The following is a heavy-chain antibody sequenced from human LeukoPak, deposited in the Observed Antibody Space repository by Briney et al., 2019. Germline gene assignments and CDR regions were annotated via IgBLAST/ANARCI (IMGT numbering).Heavy chain of an antibody. Sequence: ASVKVSCKASGGTFNTSPLSWLRQAPGQGPEWMGGIIPFFGTANYAQKFQHRVTITADAASSTAYMELSSLRSEDTAVYYCARVPVGGGGDEWGQGTLVTVSS. CDR3: ARVPVGGGGDE. V-gene: IGHV1-69*13. J-gene: IGHJ4*02. D-gene: IGHD2-15*01. CDR1: GGTFNTSP. CDR2: IIPFFGTA.